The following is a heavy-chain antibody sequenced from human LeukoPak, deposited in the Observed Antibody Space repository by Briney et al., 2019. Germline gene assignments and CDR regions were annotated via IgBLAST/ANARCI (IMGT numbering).Heavy chain of an antibody. V-gene: IGHV3-7*01. CDR1: GFTFSSYW. CDR3: ASSTSLGYCSSTSCSAAWYYMDV. J-gene: IGHJ6*03. CDR2: IKKEGSEK. Sequence: GGSLRLSCAASGFTFSSYWMSWVRQAPGKGLEWVANIKKEGSEKYYVDSGKGRFTISRDNAKNSLYLQMNSLRAEDTAVYYCASSTSLGYCSSTSCSAAWYYMDVWGKGTTVTVSS. D-gene: IGHD2-2*01.